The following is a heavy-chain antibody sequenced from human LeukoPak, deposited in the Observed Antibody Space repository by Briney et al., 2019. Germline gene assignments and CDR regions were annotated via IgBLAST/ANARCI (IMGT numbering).Heavy chain of an antibody. CDR1: GYPFIGYH. V-gene: IGHV1-8*01. J-gene: IGHJ4*02. CDR2: VNGDNGQT. CDR3: ARGGRFVQPAGTFAY. Sequence: GASVKVSCKTSGYPFIGYHINWVRQASGQGLEWMGWVNGDNGQTDHAQKFQGRVTLTRDTSTSTVYMELSSLRAGDTAVYYCARGGRFVQPAGTFAYWGQGTLITVSS. D-gene: IGHD1-1*01.